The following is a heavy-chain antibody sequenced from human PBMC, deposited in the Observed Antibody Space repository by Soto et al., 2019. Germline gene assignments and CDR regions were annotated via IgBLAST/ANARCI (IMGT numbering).Heavy chain of an antibody. CDR1: GFTFSGYG. CDR2: ITSSGSNT. Sequence: EVQLLESGGDLVQRGGSLRLSCAASGFTFSGYGMSWVRQAPGKGLEWVSSITSSGSNTYYVDSVKGRFTIYIDNSKNTLYLQMNSLTVEDTAVYYCAKEQGRVAAALDYWGQGTLVTVSS. CDR3: AKEQGRVAAALDY. J-gene: IGHJ4*02. D-gene: IGHD6-13*01. V-gene: IGHV3-23*01.